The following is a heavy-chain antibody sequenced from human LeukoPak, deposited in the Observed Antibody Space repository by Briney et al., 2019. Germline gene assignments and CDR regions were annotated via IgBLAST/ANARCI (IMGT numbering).Heavy chain of an antibody. D-gene: IGHD3-22*01. CDR2: ISYDGSNT. V-gene: IGHV3-30*04. CDR1: KFTFSNYA. CDR3: ARDGDSSGYYCSY. J-gene: IGHJ4*02. Sequence: PGGSLRLSCAASKFTFSNYAMHWVRQAPGKGLEWVTLISYDGSNTYYADSVKGRFTISRDNSKNTLYLQMNSLRAEDTAVYYCARDGDSSGYYCSYWGQGTLVTVSS.